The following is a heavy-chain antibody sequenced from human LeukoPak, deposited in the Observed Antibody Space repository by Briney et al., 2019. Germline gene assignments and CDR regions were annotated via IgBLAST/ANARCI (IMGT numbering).Heavy chain of an antibody. D-gene: IGHD3-22*01. Sequence: ASVKVSCKASGYTFTSYAMHWVRQAPGQRLEWMGWINAGNGNTKYSQKFQGRVTITRDTSASTAYMELSSLRSEDTAVYYCARVPLADSSGYDYYFDYWGQGTLVTVSS. J-gene: IGHJ4*02. CDR1: GYTFTSYA. CDR2: INAGNGNT. CDR3: ARVPLADSSGYDYYFDY. V-gene: IGHV1-3*01.